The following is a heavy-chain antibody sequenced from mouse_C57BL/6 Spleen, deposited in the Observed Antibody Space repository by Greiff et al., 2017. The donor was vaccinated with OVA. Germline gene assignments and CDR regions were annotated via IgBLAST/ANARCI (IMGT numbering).Heavy chain of an antibody. J-gene: IGHJ4*01. V-gene: IGHV2-9-1*01. CDR1: GFSLTSYA. CDR3: ARKGYDYDGGAYYAMDY. D-gene: IGHD2-4*01. CDR2: IWTGGGT. Sequence: QVQLKESGPGLVAPSQSLSITCTVSGFSLTSYAISWVRQPPGKGLEWLGVIWTGGGTNYNSALKSRLRISKDKFKSQVFLKKNSLQTDDTASYYCARKGYDYDGGAYYAMDYWGQGTSVTVSS.